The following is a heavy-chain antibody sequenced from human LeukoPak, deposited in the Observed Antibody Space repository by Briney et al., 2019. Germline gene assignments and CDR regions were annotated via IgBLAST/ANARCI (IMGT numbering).Heavy chain of an antibody. CDR3: ASWAPRNSPGAFDI. CDR2: IYPGDSDT. V-gene: IGHV5-51*01. Sequence: GESLKISCKGSGYSFTSYWIGWVRQMPGKGLEWMGIIYPGDSDTKYSPSFQGQVTISADKSISIAYLQWSSLKASDTAMYYCASWAPRNSPGAFDIWGQGTMVTVSS. CDR1: GYSFTSYW. D-gene: IGHD2-21*01. J-gene: IGHJ3*02.